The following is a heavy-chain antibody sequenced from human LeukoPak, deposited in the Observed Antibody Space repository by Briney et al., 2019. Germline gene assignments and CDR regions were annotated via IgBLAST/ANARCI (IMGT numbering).Heavy chain of an antibody. V-gene: IGHV1-2*02. D-gene: IGHD5-24*01. CDR2: INPNSGGT. CDR3: ARDRDWLQYSP. Sequence: ASVKVSCKASGYTFTGYYMHWVRQAPGQGLGWMGWINPNSGGTSYAQKFQGRVTMTRDTSISTAYMELSRLRSDDTAVYYCARDRDWLQYSPWGQGTLVTVSS. J-gene: IGHJ4*02. CDR1: GYTFTGYY.